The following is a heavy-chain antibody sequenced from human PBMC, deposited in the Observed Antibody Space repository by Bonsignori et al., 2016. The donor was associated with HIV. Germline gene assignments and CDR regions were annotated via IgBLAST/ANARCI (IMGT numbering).Heavy chain of an antibody. CDR2: INPNSGGT. Sequence: WVRQAPGQGLEWMGWINPNSGGTNYAQKFQGRVTMTRDTSISTAYMELSRLRSDDTAVYYCARAHRGGYYYYYMDVWGKGTTVTVSS. V-gene: IGHV1-2*02. J-gene: IGHJ6*03. CDR3: ARAHRGGYYYYYMDV. D-gene: IGHD3-10*01.